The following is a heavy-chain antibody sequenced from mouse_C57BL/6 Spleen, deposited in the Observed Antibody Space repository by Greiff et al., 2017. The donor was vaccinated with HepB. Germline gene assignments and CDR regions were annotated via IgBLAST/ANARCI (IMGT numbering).Heavy chain of an antibody. CDR3: ARSTLITPVVARDFDY. J-gene: IGHJ2*01. CDR2: INPGSGGT. V-gene: IGHV1-54*01. D-gene: IGHD1-1*01. CDR1: GYAFTNYL. Sequence: VKLVESGAELVRPGTSVKVSCKASGYAFTNYLIEWVKQRPGQGLEWIGVINPGSGGTNYNEKFKGKATLTADKSSSTAYMQLSSLTSEDSAVYFCARSTLITPVVARDFDYWGQGTTLTVSS.